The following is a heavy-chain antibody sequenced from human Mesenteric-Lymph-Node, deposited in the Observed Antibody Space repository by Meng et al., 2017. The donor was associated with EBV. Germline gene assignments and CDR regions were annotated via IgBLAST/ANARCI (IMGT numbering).Heavy chain of an antibody. CDR2: IYHRGST. V-gene: IGHV4-4*01. Sequence: GRVQETGPGQMGPAATLPLTRAGSGYSINTSYWWTRPRSSPGKGLEWTREIYHRGSTNYNPALRRRGTISMDKSRNQFSLKMTSVTAADTAIYSCVKVQSSGRSSWFDPWGQGTLVTVSS. CDR3: VKVQSSGRSSWFDP. D-gene: IGHD3-10*01. CDR1: GYSINTSYW. J-gene: IGHJ5*02.